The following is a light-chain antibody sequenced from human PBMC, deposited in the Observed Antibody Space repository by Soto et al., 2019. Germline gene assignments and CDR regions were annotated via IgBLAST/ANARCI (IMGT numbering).Light chain of an antibody. J-gene: IGLJ1*01. V-gene: IGLV2-14*03. CDR3: SSYTTSTTVV. CDR1: SSDVGGYNF. Sequence: QSVLTQPASVFGSPGQSITFSCTGTSSDVGGYNFVSWYQQHPGKAPKLMIYEVSSRPSGVSNRFSGSKSGNTASLTISGLQPEDEADYYCSSYTTSTTVVFGTGNKV. CDR2: EVS.